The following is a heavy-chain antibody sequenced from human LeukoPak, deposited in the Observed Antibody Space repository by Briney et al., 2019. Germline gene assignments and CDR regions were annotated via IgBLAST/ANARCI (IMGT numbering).Heavy chain of an antibody. J-gene: IGHJ6*02. Sequence: GGSLRLSCVGSGFTFSDHYMDWVRQAPGKGLEWVGRIRDKANSYTTEYAASVKGRYTVSRDDSKTSVYLQMNSVNTEDTAVYYRARGASSSSPFYYYGLDVWGQGTTVIVSS. CDR1: GFTFSDHY. CDR2: IRDKANSYTT. V-gene: IGHV3-72*01. D-gene: IGHD2-2*01. CDR3: ARGASSSSPFYYYGLDV.